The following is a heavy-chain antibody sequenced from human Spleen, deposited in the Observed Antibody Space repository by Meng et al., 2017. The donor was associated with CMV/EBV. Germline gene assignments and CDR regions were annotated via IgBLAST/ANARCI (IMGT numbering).Heavy chain of an antibody. CDR1: GGYISSYY. J-gene: IGHJ4*02. CDR2: IYYSGST. CDR3: ARRRWLRPDY. Sequence: QVALQQWGAALVKPVQTLSLTCTVSGGYISSYYWSWIRQPPGKGLEWIGYIYYSGSTNYNPSLKSRVTISVDTSKNQFSLKLSSVTAADTAVYYCARRRWLRPDYWGQGTLVTVSS. D-gene: IGHD5-24*01. V-gene: IGHV4-59*01.